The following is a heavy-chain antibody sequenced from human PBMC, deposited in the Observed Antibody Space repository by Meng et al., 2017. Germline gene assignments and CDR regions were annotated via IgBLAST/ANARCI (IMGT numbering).Heavy chain of an antibody. CDR3: ARVERAYNWGHDY. CDR1: GYTFTSYA. D-gene: IGHD1-1*01. V-gene: IGHV7-4-1*02. J-gene: IGHJ4*02. CDR2: INTNTGNP. Sequence: ASVKVSCKASGYTFTSYAMNWVRQAPGQGLEWMGWINTNTGNPTYAQGFTGRVVVSSDSSVSTAYLQISSLKAEDTAVYYCARVERAYNWGHDYWGQGTLVTVSS.